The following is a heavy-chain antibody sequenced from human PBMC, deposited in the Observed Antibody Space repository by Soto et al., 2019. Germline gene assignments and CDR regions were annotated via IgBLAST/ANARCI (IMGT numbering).Heavy chain of an antibody. CDR3: ARDGGSNWYEFGY. CDR1: GYTLTSYG. Sequence: EASVKVPCKASGYTLTSYGVSWVRQAPGQGLEWMGWISDYNGNTDYAQKFQGRVTMTTDTSTSTAYMELRSLRSDDTAVYYCARDGGSNWYEFGYWGQGTLVTVSS. V-gene: IGHV1-18*01. CDR2: ISDYNGNT. J-gene: IGHJ4*02. D-gene: IGHD6-13*01.